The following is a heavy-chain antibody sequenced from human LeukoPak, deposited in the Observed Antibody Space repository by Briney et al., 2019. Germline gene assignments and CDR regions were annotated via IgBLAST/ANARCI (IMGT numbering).Heavy chain of an antibody. D-gene: IGHD5-24*01. CDR2: VIPILGIA. CDR1: GGTLSSYA. CDR3: ARDRWLQYYFQH. Sequence: SVKVSCKASGGTLSSYAISWVRQAPGQGLEWMGRVIPILGIANYAQKFQGRVTITADKSTSTAYMELSSLRSEDTAVYYCARDRWLQYYFQHWGQGTLVTVSS. J-gene: IGHJ1*01. V-gene: IGHV1-69*04.